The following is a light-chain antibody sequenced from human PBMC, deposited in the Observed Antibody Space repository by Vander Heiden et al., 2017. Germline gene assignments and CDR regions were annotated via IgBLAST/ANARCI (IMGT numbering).Light chain of an antibody. CDR2: DAS. Sequence: EIVLTQSPATLSLSPGVRATLSCRASQGVSSYLAWYQQKPGQAPRLLIYDASNRATGIPARFSGSGSGTDFTLTISSLEPEDFAVYYCQQRSNWPPWTFGQGTKVEIK. CDR1: QGVSSY. V-gene: IGKV3-11*01. CDR3: QQRSNWPPWT. J-gene: IGKJ1*01.